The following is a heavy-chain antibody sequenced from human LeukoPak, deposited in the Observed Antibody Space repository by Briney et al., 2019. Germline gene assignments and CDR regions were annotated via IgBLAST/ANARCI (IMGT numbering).Heavy chain of an antibody. CDR2: INPNSGGT. V-gene: IGHV1-2*04. Sequence: ASVKVSCKASGYTFTSYDINWVRQATGQGLEWMGWINPNSGGTNYAQKFQGWVTMTRDTSISTAYMELSRLRSDDTAVYYCARESGMYSSSWYGSAVDYGMDVWGQGTTVTVSS. CDR3: ARESGMYSSSWYGSAVDYGMDV. J-gene: IGHJ6*02. CDR1: GYTFTSYD. D-gene: IGHD6-13*01.